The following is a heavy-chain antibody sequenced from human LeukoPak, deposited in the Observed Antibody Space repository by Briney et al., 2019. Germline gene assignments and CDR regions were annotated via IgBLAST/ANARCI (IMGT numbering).Heavy chain of an antibody. V-gene: IGHV3-53*01. CDR2: IYSGGST. CDR3: AREYCSGGGCYGYFDL. J-gene: IGHJ2*01. D-gene: IGHD2-15*01. CDR1: GFTVSSNY. Sequence: GGSLRLSCAASGFTVSSNYMSWVRQAPGKGLEWVSVIYSGGSTYYADSVKGRFTISRDNSKSTLYLQMNSLRVEDTAVFYCAREYCSGGGCYGYFDLWGRGTLVTVSS.